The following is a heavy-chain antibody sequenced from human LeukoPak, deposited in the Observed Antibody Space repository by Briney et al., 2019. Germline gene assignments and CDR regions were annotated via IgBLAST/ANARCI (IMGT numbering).Heavy chain of an antibody. V-gene: IGHV1-8*01. CDR1: GYTFTSYD. J-gene: IGHJ6*03. CDR3: ARTDTGGWTYYYYYMDV. D-gene: IGHD3/OR15-3a*01. Sequence: ASVKVSCKASGYTFTSYDINWVRQATGQGLEWMGWMNPNSGNTGYAQKFQGRVTVTRNTSISTAYMELSSLRSEDTAVYYCARTDTGGWTYYYYYMDVWGKGTTVTVSS. CDR2: MNPNSGNT.